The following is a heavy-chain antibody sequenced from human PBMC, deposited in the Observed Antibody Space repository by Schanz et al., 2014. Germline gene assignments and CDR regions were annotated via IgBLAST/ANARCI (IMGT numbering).Heavy chain of an antibody. D-gene: IGHD2-21*02. CDR1: GDSISSTSYY. CDR3: VRDLLEYGGNSDAFDI. Sequence: QLQMQESGPGLVKPSETLSLTCSVSGDSISSTSYYWSWIRQPPGKGLEWIGYIYDTGSTNYNPSLKSRVTISVDTSKNQFSLKLSSVTAADTAVYYCVRDLLEYGGNSDAFDIWGQGTMVTVSS. V-gene: IGHV4-61*01. CDR2: IYDTGST. J-gene: IGHJ3*02.